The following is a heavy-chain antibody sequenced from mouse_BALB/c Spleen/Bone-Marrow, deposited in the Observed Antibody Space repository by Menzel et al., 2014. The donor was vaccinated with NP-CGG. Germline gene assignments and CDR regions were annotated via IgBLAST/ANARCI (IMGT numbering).Heavy chain of an antibody. D-gene: IGHD2-1*01. CDR2: IYPGNVNT. J-gene: IGHJ4*01. V-gene: IGHV1S56*01. Sequence: QVQLKESGPELVKPGVSVRISCKASGYTFTSYYIHWVKQRPGQGLEWIGWIYPGNVNTKYNEKFKGRATLTADKSSSTAYMQLSSLTSEDSAVYFCARWGNYGDYAMVYWSQGTTVTVSS. CDR3: ARWGNYGDYAMVY. CDR1: GYTFTSYY.